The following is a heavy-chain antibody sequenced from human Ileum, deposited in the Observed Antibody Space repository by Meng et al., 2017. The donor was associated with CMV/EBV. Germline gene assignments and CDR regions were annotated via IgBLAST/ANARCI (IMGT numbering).Heavy chain of an antibody. CDR1: GGSLSNYY. V-gene: IGHV4-59*01. J-gene: IGHJ4*02. D-gene: IGHD4-23*01. CDR3: ARVPSYGGHIDY. Sequence: GSLRLSCTVSGGSLSNYYWTWIRQPPGKGLEWIGYIYFTGNAYYNPSLKNRVTISLDRSNNHFSLTLNPVTAADAAVYYCARVPSYGGHIDYWGQGMVVTVSS. CDR2: IYFTGNA.